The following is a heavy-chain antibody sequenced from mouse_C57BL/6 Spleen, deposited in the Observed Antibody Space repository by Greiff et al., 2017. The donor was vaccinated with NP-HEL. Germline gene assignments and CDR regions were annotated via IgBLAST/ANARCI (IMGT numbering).Heavy chain of an antibody. V-gene: IGHV5-9-1*02. CDR1: GFTFSSYA. J-gene: IGHJ1*03. Sequence: EVKLVESGANLVKPGGSLKLSCAASGFTFSSYAMSWVRQTPEKRLEWVAYISSGGDYIYYADTVKGRFTISRDNARNTLYLQMSSLKSEDTAMYYCTRGPSYWYFDVWGTGTTVTVSS. CDR3: TRGPSYWYFDV. CDR2: ISSGGDYI.